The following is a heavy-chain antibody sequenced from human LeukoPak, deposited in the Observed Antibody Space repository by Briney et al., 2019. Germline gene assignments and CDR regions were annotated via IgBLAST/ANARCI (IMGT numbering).Heavy chain of an antibody. D-gene: IGHD3-3*01. CDR1: GGSFSGYY. J-gene: IGHJ5*02. V-gene: IGHV4-34*01. CDR2: INHSGST. Sequence: SETLSLTCAVYGGSFSGYYWSWIRQPPGKGLEWIGEINHSGSTNYNPSLKSRVTISVDTSKNQFSLELSSVTAADTAVYYCARQEAADYDFWSGPDLNWFDPWGQGTLVTVSS. CDR3: ARQEAADYDFWSGPDLNWFDP.